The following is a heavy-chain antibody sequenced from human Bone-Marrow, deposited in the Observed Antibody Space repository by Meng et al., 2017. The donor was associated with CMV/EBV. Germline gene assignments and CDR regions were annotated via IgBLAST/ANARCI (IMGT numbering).Heavy chain of an antibody. J-gene: IGHJ4*02. V-gene: IGHV3-30*04. CDR1: GFTFSSYA. D-gene: IGHD6-13*01. Sequence: GESLKISCAASGFTFSSYAMHWVRQAPGKGLEWVAVISYDGSNKYYADSVKGRFTISRDNSKNTLYLQMNSLRAEDTAVYYCAKCSPGYSSSCPSDYWGQGTLVTVSS. CDR3: AKCSPGYSSSCPSDY. CDR2: ISYDGSNK.